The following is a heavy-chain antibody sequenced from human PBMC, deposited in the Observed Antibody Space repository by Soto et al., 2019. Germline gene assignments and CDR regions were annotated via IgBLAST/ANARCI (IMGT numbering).Heavy chain of an antibody. CDR3: AKATGFLEWLFDY. CDR2: ISGSGGST. Sequence: PGAALRVTCAASGLTFSCYAMSWVRQAPGKGLEWVSAISGSGGSTYYADSVKGRFTISRDNSKNTLYLQMNSLRAEDTAVYHCAKATGFLEWLFDYWGQGTLVTVSS. V-gene: IGHV3-23*01. D-gene: IGHD3-3*01. J-gene: IGHJ4*02. CDR1: GLTFSCYA.